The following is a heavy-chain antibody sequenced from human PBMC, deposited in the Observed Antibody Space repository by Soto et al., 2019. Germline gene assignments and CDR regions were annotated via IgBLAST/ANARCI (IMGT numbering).Heavy chain of an antibody. Sequence: QVQLVQSGAEMKKPGSSVKVSCQSSGGTFNTYAMNWVRQAPGQGPEWMGDISPMFGAATYAPKFQGRVTMPAGESTGTSYMQLSSLTSEDTALYFCAREVQVHTPAFVYWGQGTLVTVSS. CDR2: ISPMFGAA. CDR1: GGTFNTYA. J-gene: IGHJ4*02. D-gene: IGHD3-10*01. V-gene: IGHV1-69*19. CDR3: AREVQVHTPAFVY.